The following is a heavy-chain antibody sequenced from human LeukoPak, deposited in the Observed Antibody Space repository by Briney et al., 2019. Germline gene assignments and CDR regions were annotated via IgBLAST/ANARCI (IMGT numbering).Heavy chain of an antibody. CDR1: GFTFSSYA. J-gene: IGHJ4*02. CDR3: AKGALLLWFGELSYFDY. D-gene: IGHD3-10*01. CDR2: ISGSGGST. V-gene: IGHV3-23*01. Sequence: GGSLRLSCAAFGFTFSSYAMSWVRQAPGKGLEWVSAISGSGGSTYYADSVKSRFTISRDNSKNTLYLQMNSLRAKDTAVYYCAKGALLLWFGELSYFDYWGQGTLVTVSS.